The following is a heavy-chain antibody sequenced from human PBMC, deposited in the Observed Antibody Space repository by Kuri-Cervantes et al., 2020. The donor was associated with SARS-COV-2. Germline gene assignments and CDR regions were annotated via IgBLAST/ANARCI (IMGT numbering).Heavy chain of an antibody. D-gene: IGHD4-11*01. Sequence: LSLTCAASGFTFSGSAMHWVRQASGKGLEWVGRIRSKANSYATAYAASVKGRFTISRDNAKNSLYLQMNSLRAEDTAVYYCAREGLEMTTATRVMVDVWGQGTTVTVSS. CDR1: GFTFSGSA. J-gene: IGHJ6*02. CDR3: AREGLEMTTATRVMVDV. V-gene: IGHV3-73*01. CDR2: IRSKANSYAT.